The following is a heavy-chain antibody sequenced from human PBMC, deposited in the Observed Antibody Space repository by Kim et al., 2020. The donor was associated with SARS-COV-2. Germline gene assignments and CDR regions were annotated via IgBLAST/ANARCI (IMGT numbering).Heavy chain of an antibody. CDR1: GFTFSSYG. J-gene: IGHJ2*01. CDR3: AKDYSIRAVYWYFDL. Sequence: GGSLRLSCAASGFTFSSYGMHWVRQAPGKGLEWVAVIWYDGSNKYYADSVKGRFTISRDNSKNTLYLQMNSLRAEDTAVYYCAKDYSIRAVYWYFDLRGRGTLVTVSS. V-gene: IGHV3-33*06. D-gene: IGHD2-21*01. CDR2: IWYDGSNK.